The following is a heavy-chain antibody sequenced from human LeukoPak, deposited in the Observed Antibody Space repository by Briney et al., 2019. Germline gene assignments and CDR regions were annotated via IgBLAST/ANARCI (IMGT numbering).Heavy chain of an antibody. CDR3: ARLWGYSYGFRRPPYYFDY. Sequence: SETLSLTCSVSGASLTNPTYFQWSWIRQPPGEGLEWIGYIYYSGSTNYNPSLKSRVTISVDTSKNQFSLKLSSVTAADTAVYYCARLWGYSYGFRRPPYYFDYWGQGTLVTVSS. CDR1: GASLTNPTYF. CDR2: IYYSGST. V-gene: IGHV4-61*01. J-gene: IGHJ4*02. D-gene: IGHD5-18*01.